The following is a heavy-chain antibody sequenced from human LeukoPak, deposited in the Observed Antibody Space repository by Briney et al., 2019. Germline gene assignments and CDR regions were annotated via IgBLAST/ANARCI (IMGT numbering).Heavy chain of an antibody. CDR1: GFAFTGYW. CDR3: VREGAHIAAVGNYFDY. D-gene: IGHD6-13*01. V-gene: IGHV3-74*01. Sequence: PGESLRLSCAHSGFAFTGYWMHWVRQAPGEGLVWVSRINHGGSATIYADSVKGRFTFSRDNAKNTLHLQMNSLRVDDTAVYYCVREGAHIAAVGNYFDYWGQGTLVTVSS. J-gene: IGHJ4*02. CDR2: INHGGSAT.